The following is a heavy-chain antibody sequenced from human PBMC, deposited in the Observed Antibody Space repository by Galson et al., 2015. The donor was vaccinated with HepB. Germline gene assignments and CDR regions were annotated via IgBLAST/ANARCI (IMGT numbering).Heavy chain of an antibody. Sequence: SETLSLTCIVSGASISSSSFYWGWIRQPPGKGLEWIGNIYYTGSTYYNPSLKSRVTISVDTSRNQFSLSLSSVTAADAAVYYCVEMYKSGLYCWGQGTLVIVSS. J-gene: IGHJ4*02. D-gene: IGHD1-1*01. CDR2: IYYTGST. CDR1: GASISSSSFY. CDR3: VEMYKSGLYC. V-gene: IGHV4-39*01.